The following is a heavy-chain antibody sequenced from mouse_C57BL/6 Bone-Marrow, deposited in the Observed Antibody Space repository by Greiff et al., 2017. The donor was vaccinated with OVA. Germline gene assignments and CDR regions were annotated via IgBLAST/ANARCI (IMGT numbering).Heavy chain of an antibody. CDR3: ARRGVDDYYAMDY. D-gene: IGHD1-1*01. V-gene: IGHV1-53*01. Sequence: QVQLQQPGTELVKPGASVKLSCKASGYTFTSYWMHWVKQRPGQGLEWIGNINPSDGDTNYNEKFKSKATLTVDKSSSTAYMQLSSLTSEDSAVYYCARRGVDDYYAMDYWGQGTSVTVAS. CDR2: INPSDGDT. J-gene: IGHJ4*01. CDR1: GYTFTSYW.